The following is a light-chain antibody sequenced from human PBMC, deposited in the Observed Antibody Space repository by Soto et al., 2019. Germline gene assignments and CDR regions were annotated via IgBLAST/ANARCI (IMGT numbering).Light chain of an antibody. J-gene: IGLJ1*01. CDR2: EVN. Sequence: QSVLTQPPSASGSPGQSVTISCTGSRIDVGDYKYVSWYQQYPGKAPKLIIYEVNRRPSGVPDRFSGSKSDNAASLTVSGLQAEDEADYYCCSYAGSSYVFGSGTKVTVL. V-gene: IGLV2-8*01. CDR1: RIDVGDYKY. CDR3: CSYAGSSYV.